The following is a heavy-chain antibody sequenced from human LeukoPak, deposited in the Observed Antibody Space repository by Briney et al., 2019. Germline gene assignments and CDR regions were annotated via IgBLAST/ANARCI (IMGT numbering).Heavy chain of an antibody. CDR3: AKVVAYTVAAFDL. Sequence: GGSLRLPCAASGFRFSSFAMNWVRQAPGKGLEWVAVMSYHGTTEFYAESVKGRFTISRDNSKNTLYLQMNSLRPEDTAIYYCAKVVAYTVAAFDLWGQGTMVTVSS. CDR2: MSYHGTTE. V-gene: IGHV3-30-3*01. J-gene: IGHJ3*01. D-gene: IGHD3-16*01. CDR1: GFRFSSFA.